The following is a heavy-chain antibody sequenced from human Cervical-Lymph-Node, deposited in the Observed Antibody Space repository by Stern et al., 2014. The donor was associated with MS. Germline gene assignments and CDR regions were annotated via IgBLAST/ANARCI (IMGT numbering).Heavy chain of an antibody. Sequence: EVQLVESGAEVKKPGESLKISCEASGYLFDDYWIGWVRQMSGRGLELVAIIFPRDSNTRYSPSVQGQVTISADKSISTAYLQWSSLKASDPAIYSGGRSPATPSGYDRFDYWGQGALVTVSS. CDR2: IFPRDSNT. CDR3: GRSPATPSGYDRFDY. V-gene: IGHV5-51*03. CDR1: GYLFDDYW. D-gene: IGHD5-12*01. J-gene: IGHJ4*02.